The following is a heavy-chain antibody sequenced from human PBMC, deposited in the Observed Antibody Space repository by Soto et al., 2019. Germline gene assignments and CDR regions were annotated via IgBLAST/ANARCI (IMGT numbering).Heavy chain of an antibody. V-gene: IGHV3-30*03. D-gene: IGHD5-18*01. Sequence: GGSLRLSCAASGFTFSSYGMHWVRQAPGKGLEWVAVISYDGSNKYYADSVKGRFTISRDNSKNTLYLQMNSLRAEDTAVYYCLCTLGIQLNYYGMDVWGQGTTVTVSS. CDR2: ISYDGSNK. J-gene: IGHJ6*02. CDR3: LCTLGIQLNYYGMDV. CDR1: GFTFSSYG.